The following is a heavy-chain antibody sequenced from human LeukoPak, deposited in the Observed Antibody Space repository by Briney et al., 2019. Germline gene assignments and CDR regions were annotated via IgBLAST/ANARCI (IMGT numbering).Heavy chain of an antibody. Sequence: GGSLRLSCAASGFTFSSYSMNWVRQAPGRGLEWVSYISSGSSTIYYADSVKGRFTISRDNAKNSLYLQMNSLRAEDTAVYYCARVALLITMVRGAFFDFWGQGTLVTVSS. CDR1: GFTFSSYS. J-gene: IGHJ4*02. V-gene: IGHV3-48*04. CDR3: ARVALLITMVRGAFFDF. CDR2: ISSGSSTI. D-gene: IGHD3-10*01.